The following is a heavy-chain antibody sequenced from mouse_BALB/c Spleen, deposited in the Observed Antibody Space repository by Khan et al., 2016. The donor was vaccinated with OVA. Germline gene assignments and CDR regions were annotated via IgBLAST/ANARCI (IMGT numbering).Heavy chain of an antibody. V-gene: IGHV5-6*01. Sequence: EVELVESGGDLVKPGGSLKLSCAASGFTFSTYGMSWVRQTPDKKLEWVATVSTGGGYTYYPDSVKGRFTISRDHAKNTLYLKMSSLKSEDTAMFDCTRVAYYYDSEGFAYWGQGTLVTVSA. CDR2: VSTGGGYT. CDR3: TRVAYYYDSEGFAY. CDR1: GFTFSTYG. J-gene: IGHJ3*01. D-gene: IGHD1-1*01.